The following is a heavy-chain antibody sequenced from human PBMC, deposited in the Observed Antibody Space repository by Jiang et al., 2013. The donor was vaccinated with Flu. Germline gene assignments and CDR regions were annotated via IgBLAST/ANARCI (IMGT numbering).Heavy chain of an antibody. Sequence: PGLVKPSQTLSLTCTVSGGSISSGGYYWSWIRQHPGKGLEWMGYIYYSGSTYYNPSLKSRVTISVDTSKNQFSLKLSSVTAADSAIYYCARDDYGGHSHYFDYWGQGTLVTVSS. CDR2: IYYSGST. J-gene: IGHJ4*02. V-gene: IGHV4-31*03. CDR1: GGSISSGGYY. CDR3: ARDDYGGHSHYFDY. D-gene: IGHD4-23*01.